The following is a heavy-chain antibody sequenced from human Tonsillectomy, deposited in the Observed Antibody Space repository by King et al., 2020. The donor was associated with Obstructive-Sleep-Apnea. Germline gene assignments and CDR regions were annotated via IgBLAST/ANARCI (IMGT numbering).Heavy chain of an antibody. Sequence: VQLVESGAEVKKPGESLKISCKGSGYSFTSYWIGWVRQMPGKGLEWMGIIYPGDSDTRNSPSFQGQVTISADKSISTAYLQWSSLKASDTALYYCARNRRGDSCDFDFWGQGTLVTVSS. CDR2: IYPGDSDT. J-gene: IGHJ4*02. CDR3: ARNRRGDSCDFDF. D-gene: IGHD5-18*01. CDR1: GYSFTSYW. V-gene: IGHV5-51*01.